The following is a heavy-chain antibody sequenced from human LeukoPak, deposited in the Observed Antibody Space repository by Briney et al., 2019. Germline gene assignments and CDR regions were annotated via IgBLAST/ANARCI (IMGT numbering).Heavy chain of an antibody. CDR3: ASKYCSSTSCAIGLVDY. CDR2: IYYSGST. D-gene: IGHD2-2*01. V-gene: IGHV4-39*01. CDR1: AGSISSSSYY. Sequence: SETLSLTCAVSAGSISSSSYYWGWIRQPPGKGLEWIGSIYYSGSTYYNPSLKSRVTLSVDTSKNQFSLKLSSVTAADTAVYYCASKYCSSTSCAIGLVDYWGQGTLVTVSS. J-gene: IGHJ4*02.